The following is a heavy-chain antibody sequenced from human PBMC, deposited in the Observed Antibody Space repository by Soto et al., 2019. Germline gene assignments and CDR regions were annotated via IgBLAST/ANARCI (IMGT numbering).Heavy chain of an antibody. CDR3: HARGLFPTAGRGKYLSPGMDV. Sequence: SQTHSLSYAVSGGTIRNVGDPWSWIRQPPGKGLEWIGYIYHSGITYYNPTLKIRVTISLPRSKTKFSLKLPSVTAPDTAVYYCHARGLFPTAGRGKYLSPGMDVWGEGTT. J-gene: IGHJ6*02. CDR1: GGTIRNVGDP. V-gene: IGHV4-30-2*01. CDR2: IYHSGIT. D-gene: IGHD6-25*01.